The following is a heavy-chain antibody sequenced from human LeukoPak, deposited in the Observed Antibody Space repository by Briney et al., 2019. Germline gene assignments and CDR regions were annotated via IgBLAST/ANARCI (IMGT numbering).Heavy chain of an antibody. Sequence: SETLSLTCTASGGSISSSNYYWGWIRQPPGKGLEWIGSLYSSGNTYYNPSLKSRVTISVDSSKNQFSLKLTSVTAADTAVYYCARTASEYSISWIDWGQGTLVTVSS. CDR2: LYSSGNT. V-gene: IGHV4-39*01. CDR1: GGSISSSNYY. CDR3: ARTASEYSISWID. D-gene: IGHD6-13*01. J-gene: IGHJ1*01.